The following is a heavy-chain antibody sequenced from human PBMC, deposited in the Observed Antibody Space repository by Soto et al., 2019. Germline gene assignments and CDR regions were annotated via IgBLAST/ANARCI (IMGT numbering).Heavy chain of an antibody. V-gene: IGHV3-53*01. CDR3: ARASYRAFDY. CDR1: EFTVSTNY. CDR2: IYSGGAT. J-gene: IGHJ4*02. Sequence: PGGSLRLSCAASEFTVSTNYFSWVRQAPGKGLEWVSGIYSGGATYYADSVKGRFTFSRDNSKNTLYLQMNSLRVEDTALYYCARASYRAFDYWGQGSLVTVSS. D-gene: IGHD4-4*01.